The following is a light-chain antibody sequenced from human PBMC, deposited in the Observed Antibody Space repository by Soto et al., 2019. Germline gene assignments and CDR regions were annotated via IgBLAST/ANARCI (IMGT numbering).Light chain of an antibody. CDR3: SSYTSSSARS. V-gene: IGLV2-14*01. CDR2: EIS. Sequence: QSVLSQPASVSSAPGRAVLISCAGTSSDVGGYNYVPWYQQHPGKPTKHMIYEISNRHSGVSNRFSGSKAGNTASLTISGLKAYDEADYYCSSYTSSSARSFGTGTKVTV. J-gene: IGLJ1*01. CDR1: SSDVGGYNY.